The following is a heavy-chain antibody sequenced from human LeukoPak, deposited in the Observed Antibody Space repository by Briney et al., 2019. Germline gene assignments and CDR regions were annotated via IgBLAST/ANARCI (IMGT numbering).Heavy chain of an antibody. CDR2: IKQDGSEK. D-gene: IGHD5-12*01. CDR1: GFTFSSNW. V-gene: IGHV3-7*01. J-gene: IGHJ5*02. Sequence: GGSLRLSCAASGFTFSSNWMSWVRQAPGKGLEWVANIKQDGSEKYYVDSVKGRFTISRDNAKNSLYLQMNSLRAEDTAVYYCAKDRGYSGYDDWFDPWAREPWSPSPQ. CDR3: AKDRGYSGYDDWFDP.